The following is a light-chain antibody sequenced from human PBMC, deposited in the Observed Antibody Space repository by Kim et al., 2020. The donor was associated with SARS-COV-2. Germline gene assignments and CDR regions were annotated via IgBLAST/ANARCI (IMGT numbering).Light chain of an antibody. J-gene: IGKJ4*01. CDR1: HDIGNY. V-gene: IGKV1-33*01. CDR2: DVS. CDR3: QQYDSLPVT. Sequence: IQMTQSPSSLSASLGDRVNITCQASHDIGNYVNWYQQKPGEAPGLLIYDVSNLETGVPSRFSGSGSGTVFTLTITSLQPGDLATYSCQQYDSLPVTFGGGTKVDIK.